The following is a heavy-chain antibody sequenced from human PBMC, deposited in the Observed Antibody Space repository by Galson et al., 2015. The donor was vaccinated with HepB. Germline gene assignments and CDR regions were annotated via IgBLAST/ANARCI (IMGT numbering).Heavy chain of an antibody. V-gene: IGHV2-70*11. CDR1: GFSLNTRGIF. J-gene: IGHJ6*02. CDR3: GRMRLPNYGVDV. Sequence: PALVKPTQTLTLTCTFSGFSLNTRGIFMGWFRQPPGNALEWLARFDWDGATYYNTSLKARLTVSKDTSRNQVVLTMANVAPEDKGTYYCGRMRLPNYGVDVWGPGTTVIVSS. CDR2: FDWDGAT.